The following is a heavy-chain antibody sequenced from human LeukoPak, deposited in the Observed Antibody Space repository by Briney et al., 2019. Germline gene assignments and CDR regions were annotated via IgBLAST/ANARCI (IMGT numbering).Heavy chain of an antibody. CDR1: GGTFSRYP. CDR2: IIPIFGTA. D-gene: IGHD6-13*01. V-gene: IGHV1-69*13. Sequence: SVKVSCKASGGTFSRYPINWVRQAPGQGLEWMGGIIPIFGTANYAQKFQGRVTITADESTSTAYMELSRLRSEDTAVYYCATEIHRGSGIAAVWGQGTLVTVSS. J-gene: IGHJ4*02. CDR3: ATEIHRGSGIAAV.